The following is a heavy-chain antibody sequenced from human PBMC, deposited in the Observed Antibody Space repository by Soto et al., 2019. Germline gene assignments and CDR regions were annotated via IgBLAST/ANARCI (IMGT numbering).Heavy chain of an antibody. D-gene: IGHD2-2*01. Sequence: QVQLVQSGAEVKKPGSSLKVSCKASGGTFTNYAFSWVRQAPGQGLEWMGGIIPVFGTPDYAQKFQGRVTITADEYTRTAAMELSSLRSDDTGVYYCARERSVGYCITTTCPKPFYYYAMDVWGQGTTVTVSS. CDR1: GGTFTNYA. CDR3: ARERSVGYCITTTCPKPFYYYAMDV. CDR2: IIPVFGTP. V-gene: IGHV1-69*12. J-gene: IGHJ6*02.